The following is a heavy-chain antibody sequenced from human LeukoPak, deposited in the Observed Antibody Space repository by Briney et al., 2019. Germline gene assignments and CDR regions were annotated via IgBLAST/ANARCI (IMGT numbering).Heavy chain of an antibody. CDR3: ARAYGVTFEY. V-gene: IGHV3-49*04. CDR1: GFTFGDYA. CDR2: IRSNTQGGTI. Sequence: GGSLRLSCTGSGFTFGDYAVSWVRRAPGKGLEWVGFIRSNTQGGTIEYAASVKGRFTVSRDDSKSIAYLRMNSLKTEDTAVYYCARAYGVTFEYWGQGTLVTVSS. J-gene: IGHJ4*02. D-gene: IGHD4-17*01.